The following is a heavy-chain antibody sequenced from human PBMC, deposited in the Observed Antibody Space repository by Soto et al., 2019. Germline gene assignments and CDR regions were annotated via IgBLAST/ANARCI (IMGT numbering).Heavy chain of an antibody. D-gene: IGHD2-2*01. Sequence: EVQLVESGGGLVKPGGSLRLSCAASGFTFSSYSMNWVRQAPGKGLEWVSSISSSSSYIYYADSVKGRFTISRDNAKNSLYLQMNSLRAEDTAVYYCARARDCSSTSCLRRSYYYCYGMDVWGQGTTVTVSS. CDR2: ISSSSSYI. V-gene: IGHV3-21*01. J-gene: IGHJ6*02. CDR3: ARARDCSSTSCLRRSYYYCYGMDV. CDR1: GFTFSSYS.